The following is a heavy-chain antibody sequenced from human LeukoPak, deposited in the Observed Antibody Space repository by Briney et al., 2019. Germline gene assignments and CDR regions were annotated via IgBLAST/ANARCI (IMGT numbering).Heavy chain of an antibody. J-gene: IGHJ3*02. CDR3: ASTYDRSGYPAAIDI. CDR2: ISSSGSTI. D-gene: IGHD3-22*01. Sequence: PGGSLRLSCAASGFTFSNYEMNWVRQAPGKGLEWVSYISSSGSTIYYADSVKGRFIISRDNAKNSLYLQMNRLRAEDTALYYCASTYDRSGYPAAIDIWGQGTMVTVSS. V-gene: IGHV3-48*03. CDR1: GFTFSNYE.